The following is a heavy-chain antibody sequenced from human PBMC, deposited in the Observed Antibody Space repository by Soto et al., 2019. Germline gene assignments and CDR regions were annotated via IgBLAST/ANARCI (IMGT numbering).Heavy chain of an antibody. J-gene: IGHJ4*02. CDR2: IGLSGDTI. V-gene: IGHV3-48*03. Sequence: GGSLRLSCAVSGFSFTNYEMNWVRQAPGKGLEWIAYIGLSGDTIYYADSVKGRFTISRDHAKNSLELQMNSLRADDTALYYCARESFSASPNFFDYWGRGTQVTVS. CDR3: ARESFSASPNFFDY. D-gene: IGHD3-16*01. CDR1: GFSFTNYE.